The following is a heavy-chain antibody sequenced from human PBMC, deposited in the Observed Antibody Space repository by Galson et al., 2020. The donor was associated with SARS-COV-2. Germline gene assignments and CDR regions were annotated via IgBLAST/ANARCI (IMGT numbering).Heavy chain of an antibody. CDR2: ISYDGSNK. D-gene: IGHD5-12*01. CDR1: GFTFSSYA. CDR3: ASEMATIIGD. J-gene: IGHJ4*02. Sequence: GESLKISCAASGFTFSSYAMHWVRQAPGKGLEWVAVISYDGSNKYYADSVKGRFTISRDNSKNTLYLQMNSLRAEDTAVYYCASEMATIIGDWGQGTLVTVSS. V-gene: IGHV3-30*04.